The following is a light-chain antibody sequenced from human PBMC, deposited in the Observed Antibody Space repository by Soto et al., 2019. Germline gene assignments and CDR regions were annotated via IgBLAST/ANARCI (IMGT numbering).Light chain of an antibody. CDR3: QQTFRTPHT. CDR2: SAS. CDR1: QTISSY. Sequence: DIQITQSPASLSASVGERVTITCRASQTISSYLNWYQQKPGAAPKLLIYSASTLQTGVPSRFSGSGFGTDYTLTISSLQPADFAIYYCQQTFRTPHTFGQGTKVDI. V-gene: IGKV1-39*01. J-gene: IGKJ2*01.